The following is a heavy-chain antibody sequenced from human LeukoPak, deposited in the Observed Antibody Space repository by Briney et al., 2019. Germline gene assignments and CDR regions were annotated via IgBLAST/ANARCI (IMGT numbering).Heavy chain of an antibody. CDR1: GYTFSSYG. CDR2: VSPFNGKT. D-gene: IGHD1-26*01. J-gene: IGHJ4*02. V-gene: IGHV1-18*01. Sequence: ASVKVSCKASGYTFSSYGIIWVREAPGQGLQWMGWVSPFNGKTDYAPKLQGRVTMTTDTSTTTAYMELRSLTSDDTAVYYCARRGGSYSHSDFWGQGTLVTVSS. CDR3: ARRGGSYSHSDF.